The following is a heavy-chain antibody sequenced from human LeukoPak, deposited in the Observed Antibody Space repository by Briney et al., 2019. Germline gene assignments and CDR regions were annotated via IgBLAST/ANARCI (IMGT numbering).Heavy chain of an antibody. Sequence: GGSLRLSCAASGFTFSSYWMSWVRQAPGKGLEWVANIKQDGSEKYYVDSVKGRFTISRDNAKNSLYLQMNSLRAEDTAVYYCARDLSYSSSWSGWFDPWGQGTLVTVSS. CDR3: ARDLSYSSSWSGWFDP. CDR1: GFTFSSYW. D-gene: IGHD6-13*01. V-gene: IGHV3-7*01. J-gene: IGHJ5*02. CDR2: IKQDGSEK.